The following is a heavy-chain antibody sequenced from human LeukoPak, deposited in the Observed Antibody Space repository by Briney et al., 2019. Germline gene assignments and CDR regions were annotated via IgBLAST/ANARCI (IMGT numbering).Heavy chain of an antibody. Sequence: SETLSLTCAVYGGSFSGYYGSWIRQPPGKWLELIGLINHSGSTNSNPPLKSRVTISVATSKNQFSLKLSSVTAADTAVYYCARSRTNLVVPAAPRHYYYYGMDVWGQGTTVTVSS. CDR2: INHSGST. V-gene: IGHV4-34*01. D-gene: IGHD2-2*01. J-gene: IGHJ6*02. CDR1: GGSFSGYY. CDR3: ARSRTNLVVPAAPRHYYYYGMDV.